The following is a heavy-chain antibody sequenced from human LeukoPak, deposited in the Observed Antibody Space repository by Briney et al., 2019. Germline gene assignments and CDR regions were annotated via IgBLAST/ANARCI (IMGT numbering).Heavy chain of an antibody. D-gene: IGHD2-2*01. CDR2: IYYSGST. J-gene: IGHJ5*02. CDR3: ARGLVVPAALSPFDP. V-gene: IGHV4-59*01. CDR1: GGSISSYY. Sequence: RPSETLSLTCTVSGGSISSYYWSWIRQPPGKGLEWIGYIYYSGSTNYNPSLKSRVTISVDTSKNQFSLKLSSVTAADTAVYYCARGLVVPAALSPFDPWGQGTPVTVSS.